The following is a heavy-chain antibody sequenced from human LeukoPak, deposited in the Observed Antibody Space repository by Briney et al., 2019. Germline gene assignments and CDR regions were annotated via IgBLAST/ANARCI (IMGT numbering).Heavy chain of an antibody. CDR2: IYYSGST. CDR1: SGSISSYY. J-gene: IGHJ4*02. Sequence: SETLSLTCTVSSGSISSYYWSWIRQPPGKGLEWIGYIYYSGSTNYNPSLKSRVTISVDTSKNQFSLKLSSVTAADTAVYYCARGKYNANYYGSGSYSPFEYWGQGTLVTVSS. D-gene: IGHD3-10*01. CDR3: ARGKYNANYYGSGSYSPFEY. V-gene: IGHV4-59*01.